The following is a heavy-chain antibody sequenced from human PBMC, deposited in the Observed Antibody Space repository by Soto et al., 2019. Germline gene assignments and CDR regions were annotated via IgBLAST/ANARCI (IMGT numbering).Heavy chain of an antibody. J-gene: IGHJ4*02. Sequence: QVHLVQSGAELRKPGASVKVSCKASGYTFSSYAMHWVRQAPGQRLGWMGWINAGYGNTKSSQKFQDRVTISRDTSVSTAYMELTSLRSEDTSVYYCARDTGDRTFDFWGQGTLVTVSS. V-gene: IGHV1-3*01. CDR1: GYTFSSYA. CDR3: ARDTGDRTFDF. CDR2: INAGYGNT. D-gene: IGHD7-27*01.